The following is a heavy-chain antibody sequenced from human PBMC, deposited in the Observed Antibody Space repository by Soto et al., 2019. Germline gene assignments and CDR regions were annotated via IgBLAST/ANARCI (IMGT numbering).Heavy chain of an antibody. CDR3: AREIATRL. Sequence: EVELVESGGGLVQPGGSLRLSCAASGFTFSSYWMSWVRQAPGKGLEWVANIKKDGSEKSYVDSVKGRFTISRDNDKNSLSLQMNSLRAEATAVYYCAREIATRLWGKGTTVIVSS. V-gene: IGHV3-7*01. D-gene: IGHD6-6*01. CDR1: GFTFSSYW. CDR2: IKKDGSEK. J-gene: IGHJ6*04.